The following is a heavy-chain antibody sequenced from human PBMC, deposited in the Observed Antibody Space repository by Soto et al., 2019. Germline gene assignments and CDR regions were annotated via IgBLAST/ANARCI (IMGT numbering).Heavy chain of an antibody. D-gene: IGHD2-8*01. CDR3: ASLATASDNDGMDV. CDR2: IYPGDSDT. J-gene: IGHJ6*02. CDR1: GYSFTSYW. V-gene: IGHV5-51*01. Sequence: GESLKISCQGSGYSFTSYWIGWVRQMPGKGLEWMGIIYPGDSDTRYSPSLQGQVTISADKSNNTAYLQWSSLNASDNAMYYCASLATASDNDGMDVWGQGTMVTVSS.